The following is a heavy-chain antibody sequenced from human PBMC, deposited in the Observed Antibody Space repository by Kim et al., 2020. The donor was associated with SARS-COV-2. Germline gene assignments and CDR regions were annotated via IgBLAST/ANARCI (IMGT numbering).Heavy chain of an antibody. D-gene: IGHD3-10*01. CDR3: AGAMVRGVIITGGMDV. CDR1: GFTASSNY. Sequence: GGSLRLSCAASGFTASSNYMSWVRQAPGKGLEWVSVIYSGGSTYYADSVKGRFTISRDNSKNTLYLQMNSLRAEDTAVYYCAGAMVRGVIITGGMDVWGQGTTVTVSS. J-gene: IGHJ6*02. CDR2: IYSGGST. V-gene: IGHV3-53*01.